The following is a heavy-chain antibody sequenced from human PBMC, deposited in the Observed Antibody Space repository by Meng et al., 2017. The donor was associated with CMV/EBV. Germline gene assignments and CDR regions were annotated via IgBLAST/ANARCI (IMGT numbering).Heavy chain of an antibody. Sequence: GESLKISCAASGFTFSDYYMSWIRQAPGKVLEWVSYISSSGSTIYYADSVKGRFTISRDNAKNSLYLQMNSLRAEDTAVYYCAREPPGNYIYYYYGMDVWGQGTTVTVSS. CDR1: GFTFSDYY. CDR2: ISSSGSTI. D-gene: IGHD4-11*01. J-gene: IGHJ6*02. V-gene: IGHV3-11*04. CDR3: AREPPGNYIYYYYGMDV.